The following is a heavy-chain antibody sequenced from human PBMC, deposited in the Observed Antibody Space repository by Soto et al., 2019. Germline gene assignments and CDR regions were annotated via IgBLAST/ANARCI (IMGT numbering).Heavy chain of an antibody. CDR3: AKDPSDAQSWFHYYGMDV. V-gene: IGHV3-23*01. D-gene: IGHD6-13*01. CDR1: GFTFSSYA. J-gene: IGHJ6*02. Sequence: GGSLRLSCAASGFTFSSYAMSWVRQAPGKGLEWVSAISGSGGSTYYADSVKGRFTISRDNSKNTLYLQMNSLRAEDTAVYYCAKDPSDAQSWFHYYGMDVWGQGTTVTVSS. CDR2: ISGSGGST.